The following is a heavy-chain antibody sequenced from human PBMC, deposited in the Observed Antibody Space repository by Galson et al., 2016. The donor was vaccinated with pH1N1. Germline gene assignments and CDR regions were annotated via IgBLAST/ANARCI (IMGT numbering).Heavy chain of an antibody. V-gene: IGHV1-69*06. J-gene: IGHJ3*02. CDR3: ARARNYYGNEAFDI. Sequence: SVKVSCKASGVIFNSYAINWVRQAPGQGLEWMGGIIAIFNTPNYAQDFQGRVTITADKPTTTVYLELSGLESEDTAVYYCARARNYYGNEAFDIWGQGTMVIVSS. D-gene: IGHD3-22*01. CDR2: IIAIFNTP. CDR1: GVIFNSYA.